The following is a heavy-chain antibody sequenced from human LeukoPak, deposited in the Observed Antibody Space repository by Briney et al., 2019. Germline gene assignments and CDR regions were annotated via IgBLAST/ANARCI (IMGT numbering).Heavy chain of an antibody. D-gene: IGHD3-10*01. CDR2: ITPNSGGT. Sequence: ASVTVSCTASGYTFTGQYLHWVRQAPGQGLEWMGWITPNSGGTNYAQTVQGRVTMTRDTSISTAYMELSGLRSDDTAVYYCAGGSGTYSPYYWGQGTLVIVSA. V-gene: IGHV1-2*02. CDR3: AGGSGTYSPYY. CDR1: GYTFTGQY. J-gene: IGHJ4*02.